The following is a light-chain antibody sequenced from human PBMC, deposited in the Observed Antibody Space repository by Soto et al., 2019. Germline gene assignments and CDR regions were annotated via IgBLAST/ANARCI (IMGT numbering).Light chain of an antibody. J-gene: IGLJ2*01. CDR1: SSDVGSHNR. CDR2: EVS. Sequence: QSALTQPPSVSGSPGQSVTISCTGTSSDVGSHNRVSWYQQPPGTAPKLMIYEVSSRPSGVPDRFSGAKSGNTASLTITGLQPEDEADYYCSSYTSSSTLIFGGGTKLTVL. CDR3: SSYTSSSTLI. V-gene: IGLV2-18*02.